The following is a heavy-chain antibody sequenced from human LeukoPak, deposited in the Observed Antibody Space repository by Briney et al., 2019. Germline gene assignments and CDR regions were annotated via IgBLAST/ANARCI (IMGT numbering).Heavy chain of an antibody. CDR2: ISYDGSNK. V-gene: IGHV3-30*18. J-gene: IGHJ4*02. CDR1: GFTFSSYG. CDR3: AKDLYSYGWNFDY. D-gene: IGHD5-18*01. Sequence: PGGSLRLSCAASGFTFSSYGMHWIRQAPGKGLEWVAVISYDGSNKYYADSVKGRFTISRDNSKNTLYLQMNSLRAEDTAVYYCAKDLYSYGWNFDYWGQGTLVTVSS.